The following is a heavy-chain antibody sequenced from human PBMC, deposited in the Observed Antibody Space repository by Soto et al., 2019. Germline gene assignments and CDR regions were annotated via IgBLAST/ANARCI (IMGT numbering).Heavy chain of an antibody. V-gene: IGHV5-51*01. CDR1: GYDFNTNW. D-gene: IGHD3-3*01. J-gene: IGHJ4*02. CDR3: ARLPRDCNKTSCYYADH. CDR2: MYPGDSDT. Sequence: PGESLKISCRGSGYDFNTNWFGWVRQLPGRGLEWVGIMYPGDSDTRYNPSLQGHVTLSVDVTVSTAFLQRRSLETSDTGMYFCARLPRDCNKTSCYYADHWGQGTQVTVSS.